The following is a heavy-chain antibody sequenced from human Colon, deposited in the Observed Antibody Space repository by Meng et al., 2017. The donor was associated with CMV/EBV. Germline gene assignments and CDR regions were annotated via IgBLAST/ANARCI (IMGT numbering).Heavy chain of an antibody. CDR3: ARRNSSSWYRNYYHAMDV. CDR1: DFSFSDYE. D-gene: IGHD6-13*01. V-gene: IGHV3-48*03. J-gene: IGHJ6*02. CDR2: ISGSGSLI. Sequence: GESLKISCAGSDFSFSDYEMNWVRQAPGRGLEWISSISGSGSLIYYADSVRGRFTISRDNAKKSLYLQMSSLRAEDTAVYYCARRNSSSWYRNYYHAMDVWGQGATVTVSS.